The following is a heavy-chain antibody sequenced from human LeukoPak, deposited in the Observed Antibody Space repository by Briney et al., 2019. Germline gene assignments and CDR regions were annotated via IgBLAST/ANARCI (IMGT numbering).Heavy chain of an antibody. CDR1: GGSISSSNW. J-gene: IGHJ6*02. D-gene: IGHD2-2*01. Sequence: PSETLSLTCAVSGGSISSSNWWSWVRQPPGKGLEWMGEINHSGAPTSNPSLKSRVTISVDKSKNQFSLKLSSVTAADTAVYYCARDVRYCSSTSCYFGYYYYYGMDVWGQGTTVTVSS. CDR3: ARDVRYCSSTSCYFGYYYYYGMDV. V-gene: IGHV4-4*02. CDR2: INHSGAP.